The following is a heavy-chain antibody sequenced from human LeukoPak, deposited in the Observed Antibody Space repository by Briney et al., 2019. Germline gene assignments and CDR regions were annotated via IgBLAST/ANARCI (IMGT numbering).Heavy chain of an antibody. D-gene: IGHD5-24*01. CDR2: IYYSGST. Sequence: SETLSLTCTVSGASMSTTSYYWGWIRQPPGKGPEWIGSIYYSGSTYYNPSLKSRVTVSVDTSKNQFSLKLSSVTAADTAVYYCAREERWLQFVFDYWGRGILVTVSS. CDR1: GASMSTTSYY. V-gene: IGHV4-39*02. CDR3: AREERWLQFVFDY. J-gene: IGHJ4*02.